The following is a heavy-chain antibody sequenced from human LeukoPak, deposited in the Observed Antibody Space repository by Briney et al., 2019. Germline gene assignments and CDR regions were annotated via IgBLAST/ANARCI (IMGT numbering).Heavy chain of an antibody. V-gene: IGHV1-2*06. CDR3: ARDGREFGESPNLDY. CDR1: GYTFTGYY. CDR2: TNPNSGGT. J-gene: IGHJ4*02. D-gene: IGHD3-10*01. Sequence: GASVKVSCKASGYTFTGYYMHWVRQAPGQGLEWMGRTNPNSGGTNYAQKFQGRDTMTRDTSISTAYMELSRLRSDDTAVYYCARDGREFGESPNLDYWGQGTLVTVSS.